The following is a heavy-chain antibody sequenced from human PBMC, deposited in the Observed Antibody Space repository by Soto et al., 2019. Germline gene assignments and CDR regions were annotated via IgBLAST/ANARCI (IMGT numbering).Heavy chain of an antibody. CDR3: ARDLGLWFGDLSYYFDH. CDR1: GGSFSGYY. CDR2: INHSGST. J-gene: IGHJ4*02. V-gene: IGHV4-34*01. Sequence: PSETLSLTCAVYGGSFSGYYWSWIRQPPGKGLEWIGEINHSGSTNYNPSLKSRVTISVDTSKNQFSLKLSSVTAADTAVYYCARDLGLWFGDLSYYFDHWGQGTLVTVSS. D-gene: IGHD3-10*01.